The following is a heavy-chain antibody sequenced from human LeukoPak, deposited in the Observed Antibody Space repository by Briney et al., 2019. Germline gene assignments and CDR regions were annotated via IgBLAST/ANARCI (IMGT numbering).Heavy chain of an antibody. CDR2: ISSSSSTI. V-gene: IGHV3-48*01. J-gene: IGHJ3*02. D-gene: IGHD5-24*01. CDR3: ARDSRGVAFDI. CDR1: GFTFRSYS. Sequence: GSLGLSCAASGFTFRSYSMNWVRQAPGKGLGGVSYISSSSSTIYYADSVKGRFTISRDNAKNSLYLQMNSLRAEDTAVYYCARDSRGVAFDIWGQGTMVTVSS.